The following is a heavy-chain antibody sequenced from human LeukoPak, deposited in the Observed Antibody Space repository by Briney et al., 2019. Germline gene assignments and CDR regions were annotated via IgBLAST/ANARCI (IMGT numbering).Heavy chain of an antibody. D-gene: IGHD3-10*01. V-gene: IGHV3-21*01. CDR2: IDTSGSYI. J-gene: IGHJ3*02. CDR1: GFTFTSYG. CDR3: ARGRSIPLLRGVAMSDGFDI. Sequence: GGSLRLSCTASGFTFTSYGMNWVRQAPGKGLEWVSFIDTSGSYIYYVDSLKGRVTISRDNAKNSLYLQMNGLRAEDTAVYYCARGRSIPLLRGVAMSDGFDIWGQGAMVTVSS.